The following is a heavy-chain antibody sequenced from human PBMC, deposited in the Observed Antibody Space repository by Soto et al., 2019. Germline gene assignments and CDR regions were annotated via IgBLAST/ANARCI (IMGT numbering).Heavy chain of an antibody. V-gene: IGHV4-34*01. Sequence: TLSLTCAVSGGSFSGYYWSLIRQPPGKGLEWIGEINHSGSTNYNPSLKSRVTISIDTSKNQFSLKLSSVTAADTAVYYCARPVGSAAIYYLDYWGQGTLVTVSS. CDR2: INHSGST. CDR1: GGSFSGYY. J-gene: IGHJ4*02. CDR3: ARPVGSAAIYYLDY. D-gene: IGHD2-2*01.